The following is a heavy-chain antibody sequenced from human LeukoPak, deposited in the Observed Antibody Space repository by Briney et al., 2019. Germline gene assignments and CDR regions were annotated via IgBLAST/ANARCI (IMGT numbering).Heavy chain of an antibody. J-gene: IGHJ4*02. V-gene: IGHV3-23*01. Sequence: GGSLRLSCAASGFTFSSYAMSWVRQAPGKGLEWVSAISGSGGSTYYADSVKGRFTISRDNSKNTLYLQMNSLRAEDTAVYYCAKSLMGPQLVPYFDYWGQGTLVTVSS. CDR2: ISGSGGST. D-gene: IGHD6-13*01. CDR3: AKSLMGPQLVPYFDY. CDR1: GFTFSSYA.